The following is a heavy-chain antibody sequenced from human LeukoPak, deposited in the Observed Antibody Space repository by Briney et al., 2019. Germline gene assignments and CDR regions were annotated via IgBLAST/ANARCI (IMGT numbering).Heavy chain of an antibody. J-gene: IGHJ2*01. V-gene: IGHV4-34*01. CDR2: INHGGGT. Sequence: PSETLSLTCAVYGESLTDSCWNWIRQPPGRGLEWIGEINHGGGTNYNASLKSRVTISLDTSKNQVSLKLNSVTAADTAVYYCARQPKSAVGSTPYWFLDLWGRGTLVTVSS. D-gene: IGHD1-26*01. CDR1: GESLTDSC. CDR3: ARQPKSAVGSTPYWFLDL.